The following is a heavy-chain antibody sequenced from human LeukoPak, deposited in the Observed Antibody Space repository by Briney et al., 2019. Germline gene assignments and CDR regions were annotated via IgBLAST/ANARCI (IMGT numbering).Heavy chain of an antibody. D-gene: IGHD3-22*01. J-gene: IGHJ4*02. CDR3: ASGGSYYVLDY. CDR1: GGSVSSGRSY. CDR2: LFYSGSTNSGST. V-gene: IGHV4-61*01. Sequence: SETLSLTCTVSGGSVSSGRSYWSWIRQPPGKELEWIGYLFYSGSTNSGSTNYNPSLRSRVTISVDTSKNQFSLMLNSVTAADTAVYYCASGGSYYVLDYWGQGTLVTVSS.